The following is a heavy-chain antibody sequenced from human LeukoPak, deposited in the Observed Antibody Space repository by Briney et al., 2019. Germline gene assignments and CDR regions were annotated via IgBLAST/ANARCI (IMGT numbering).Heavy chain of an antibody. D-gene: IGHD6-13*01. CDR2: IWYDGSNK. V-gene: IGHV3-33*01. Sequence: GRSLRLSCAASGFTFSSYGMHWVRQAPGKGLEWVAVIWYDGSNKYYAGSVKGRFTISRDNSKNTLYLQMNSLRAEDTAVYYCARDQRESSSWYVVMGYWGQGTLVTVSS. CDR1: GFTFSSYG. J-gene: IGHJ4*02. CDR3: ARDQRESSSWYVVMGY.